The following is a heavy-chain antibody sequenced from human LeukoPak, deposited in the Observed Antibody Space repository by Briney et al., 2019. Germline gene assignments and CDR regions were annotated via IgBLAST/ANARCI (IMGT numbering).Heavy chain of an antibody. J-gene: IGHJ5*02. V-gene: IGHV4-38-2*02. D-gene: IGHD3-10*01. CDR3: ARGGTAKSYDSGSYYIGWFDP. CDR2: IYHSGST. CDR1: GYSISSGYY. Sequence: SETLSLTCTVSGYSISSGYYWGWIRQPPGKGLEWIGSIYHSGSTYYNLSLKSRVTISVDTSKNQFSLKLSSVTAADTAVYYCARGGTAKSYDSGSYYIGWFDPWGQGTLVTVSS.